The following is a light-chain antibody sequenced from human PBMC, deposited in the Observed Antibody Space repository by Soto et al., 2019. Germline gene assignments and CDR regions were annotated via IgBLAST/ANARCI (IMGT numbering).Light chain of an antibody. CDR3: HQYSGSPWT. Sequence: VLTQSPGTLSLSPGEKATLSCRASQSVGSNYLAWYQQQPGQAPRLLIYGASSRATDIPDRFSGSGSGTDFTLSISRLEPEDFAVYYCHQYSGSPWTFGQGTKVEI. CDR2: GAS. CDR1: QSVGSNY. V-gene: IGKV3-20*01. J-gene: IGKJ1*01.